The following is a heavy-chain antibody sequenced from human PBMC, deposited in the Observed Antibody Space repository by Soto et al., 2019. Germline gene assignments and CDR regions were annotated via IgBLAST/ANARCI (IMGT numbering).Heavy chain of an antibody. CDR2: IYHSGSI. Sequence: QLQLQESGSGLVKPSQTLSLTCAVSGGSISSGGYSWSWIRQPPGKGLEGIGYIYHSGSIYYNPCRTSRVTISVDSSKNQFSPKLSSVTAADTAAYYCARVPDYWGQGTLVTVSS. CDR1: GGSISSGGYS. J-gene: IGHJ4*02. CDR3: ARVPDY. V-gene: IGHV4-30-2*01.